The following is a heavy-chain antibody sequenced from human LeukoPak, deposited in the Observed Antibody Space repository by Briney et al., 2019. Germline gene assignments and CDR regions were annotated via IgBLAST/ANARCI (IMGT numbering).Heavy chain of an antibody. D-gene: IGHD3-10*01. Sequence: SETLSLTCAVYGGSFSGYYWSWIRQPPGKGLEWIGEINHSESTNYNPSLKSRVTISVDTSKNQFSLKLSSVTAADTAVYYCARARRITMVRWFDPWGQGTLVTVSS. CDR2: INHSEST. V-gene: IGHV4-34*01. CDR3: ARARRITMVRWFDP. CDR1: GGSFSGYY. J-gene: IGHJ5*02.